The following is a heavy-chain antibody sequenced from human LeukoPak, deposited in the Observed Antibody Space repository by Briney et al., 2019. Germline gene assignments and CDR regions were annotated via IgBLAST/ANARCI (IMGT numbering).Heavy chain of an antibody. V-gene: IGHV3-48*03. CDR3: ARLTNWYSSSWYYYYYYMDV. CDR2: ISSSGSTI. CDR1: GFTFSSYE. D-gene: IGHD6-13*01. Sequence: GGSLRLSCAASGFTFSSYEMNWVRQAPGKGLEWVSYISSSGSTIYYADSVKGRFTISRDNAKNSLYLQMNSLRAEDTAVYYCARLTNWYSSSWYYYYYYMDVWGKGTTVTISS. J-gene: IGHJ6*03.